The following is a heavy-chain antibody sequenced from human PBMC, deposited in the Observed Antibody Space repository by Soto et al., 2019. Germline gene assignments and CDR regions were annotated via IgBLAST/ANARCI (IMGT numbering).Heavy chain of an antibody. Sequence: EVQVVESGGGLVQPGGSLRLSCAASGFTISDHFIDWVRQAPGKGLEWVGRTKNIGNNYATEYAASVKGRSTISRDDSRNSVYLYMNRLKSEDTAMYFCARGGNEYRYWGQGTLVTVSS. CDR3: ARGGNEYRY. CDR2: TKNIGNNYAT. D-gene: IGHD5-12*01. CDR1: GFTISDHF. J-gene: IGHJ4*02. V-gene: IGHV3-72*01.